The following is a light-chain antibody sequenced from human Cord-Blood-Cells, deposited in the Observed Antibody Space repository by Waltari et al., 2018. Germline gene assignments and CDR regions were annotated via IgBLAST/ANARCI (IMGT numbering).Light chain of an antibody. J-gene: IGKJ5*01. Sequence: AIQLTQSPSSLSASVGDRVTITCRASQGISSALAWYQQKPGKAPKLLIYDASSLESGVPSRFSGSGSGTDFTLTFSSLQPEDFEAYYCQQYNNYPITFGQGTRLEIK. CDR1: QGISSA. CDR3: QQYNNYPIT. CDR2: DAS. V-gene: IGKV1D-13*01.